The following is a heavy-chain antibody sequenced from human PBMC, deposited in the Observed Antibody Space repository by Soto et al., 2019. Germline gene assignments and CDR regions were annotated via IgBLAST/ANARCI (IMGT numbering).Heavy chain of an antibody. D-gene: IGHD6-19*01. Sequence: QVQLQQSGAGLLKPSETLSLTCAVYGESFSGYIWTWIRQTPGKGLQWIGQINHSGSASYNPSLKSRVTISVHTSNSQYSVELSSVTAADTAVYYCARGLITGSHYSGGWCSFYSWGQGTQVTVSS. CDR2: INHSGSA. CDR3: ARGLITGSHYSGGWCSFYS. J-gene: IGHJ4*02. CDR1: GESFSGYI. V-gene: IGHV4-34*01.